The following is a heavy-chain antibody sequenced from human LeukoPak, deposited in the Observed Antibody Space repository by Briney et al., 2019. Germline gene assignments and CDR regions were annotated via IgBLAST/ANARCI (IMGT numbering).Heavy chain of an antibody. CDR1: GYTFTSYD. D-gene: IGHD3-10*01. CDR2: MKPNSGNT. CDR3: ARGRHRSGDLDY. V-gene: IGHV1-8*03. J-gene: IGHJ4*02. Sequence: GASVKVSCKASGYTFTSYDINWVRQATGQGLEWMGWMKPNSGNTGYAQKFQGRVTITRNTSISTAYMELSSLRSEDTAVYYCARGRHRSGDLDYWGQGTLVTVSS.